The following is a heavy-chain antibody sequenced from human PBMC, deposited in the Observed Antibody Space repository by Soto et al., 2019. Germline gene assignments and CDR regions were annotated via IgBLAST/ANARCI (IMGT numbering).Heavy chain of an antibody. CDR1: GYSFTSYC. Sequence: PGESLKISCKGSGYSFTSYCIGWVRQMPGKGLEWMGIIYPGDSDTRYSPSFQAQVTISADKSISTAYLQWSSLKASDTAMYYCAIEARPGGPGYYYYGMDVWGQGTTVTVSS. CDR3: AIEARPGGPGYYYYGMDV. V-gene: IGHV5-51*01. CDR2: IYPGDSDT. J-gene: IGHJ6*02.